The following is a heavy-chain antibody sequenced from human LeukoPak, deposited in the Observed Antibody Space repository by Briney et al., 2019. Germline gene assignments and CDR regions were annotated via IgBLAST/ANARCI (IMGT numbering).Heavy chain of an antibody. J-gene: IGHJ4*02. CDR3: AKDSPRVRRFFDCCDY. V-gene: IGHV3-23*01. D-gene: IGHD3-9*01. CDR1: GFTFSSYG. Sequence: GGSLRLSCAASGFTFSSYGMSWVRQAPGKGLEWVSAISGSGGSTYYADSVKGRFTISRDNSKNTLYLQMNSLRAEDTAVYYCAKDSPRVRRFFDCCDYWGQGTLVTVSS. CDR2: ISGSGGST.